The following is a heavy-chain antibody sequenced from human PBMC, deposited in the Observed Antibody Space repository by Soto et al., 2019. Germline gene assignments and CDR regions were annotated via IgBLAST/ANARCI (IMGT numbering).Heavy chain of an antibody. CDR1: GGSISSSNW. D-gene: IGHD3-3*01. Sequence: TLSLTCAVSGGSISSSNWWSWVRQPPGKGLEWIGEIYHSGSTNYNPSLKSRVTIPVDKSKNQFSLKLSSVTAADTAVYYCARTPLESMIDPWGQGTLVTVSS. J-gene: IGHJ5*02. CDR2: IYHSGST. V-gene: IGHV4-4*02. CDR3: ARTPLESMIDP.